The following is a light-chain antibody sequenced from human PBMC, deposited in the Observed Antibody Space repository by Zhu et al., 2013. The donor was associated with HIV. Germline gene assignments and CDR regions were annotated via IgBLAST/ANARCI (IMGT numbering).Light chain of an antibody. CDR1: QSIGDW. CDR2: DVS. J-gene: IGKJ1*01. V-gene: IGKV1-5*01. CDR3: QQYDTYPWA. Sequence: IQMTQSPSTLSASVGDRVTITCRASQSIGDWVAWYQQKPGKAPKVLIYDVSTLQSGVPARFSGSGSGTEFTLTISSLQPDDFATYYCQQYDTYPWAFGQGTRVETK.